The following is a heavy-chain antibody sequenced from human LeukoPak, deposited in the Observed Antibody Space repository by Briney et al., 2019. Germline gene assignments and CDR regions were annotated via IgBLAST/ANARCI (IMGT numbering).Heavy chain of an antibody. CDR2: ISSSSRTI. J-gene: IGHJ3*02. Sequence: GGSLRLSCAASGFTFSSYSMNWVRQAPGKGLEWVSYISSSSRTIYYADSVKGRFTISRDNAMNSVYLQMNSLRAEDTAVYYCARAKRNGFDIWGQGTMVTVSS. CDR1: GFTFSSYS. CDR3: ARAKRNGFDI. V-gene: IGHV3-48*01.